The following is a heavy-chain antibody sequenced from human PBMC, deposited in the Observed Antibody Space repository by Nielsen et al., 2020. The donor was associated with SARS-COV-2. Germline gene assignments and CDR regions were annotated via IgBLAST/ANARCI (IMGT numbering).Heavy chain of an antibody. D-gene: IGHD6-19*01. J-gene: IGHJ5*02. CDR1: GYTLTELS. V-gene: IGHV1-24*01. CDR3: ATSTVAGSTTINWFDP. Sequence: ASVKVSCKVSGYTLTELSMHWVRQAPGKGLEWMGGFDPEDGETIYAQKFQGRVTMTEDTSTDTAYMELSSLRSEDTAVYYCATSTVAGSTTINWFDPWGQGTLVTVSS. CDR2: FDPEDGET.